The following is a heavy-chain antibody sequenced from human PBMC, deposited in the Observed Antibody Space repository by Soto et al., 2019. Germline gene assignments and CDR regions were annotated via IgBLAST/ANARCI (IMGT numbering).Heavy chain of an antibody. Sequence: SETLSLTCTVSGGSVSSGSYYWSWIRQPPGKGLEWIGYIYYSGSTNYNPSLKSRVTISVDTSKNQFSLKLSSVTAADTAVYYCARDGDDSSGYYIDYWGQGTLVTVSS. CDR1: GGSVSSGSYY. CDR2: IYYSGST. CDR3: ARDGDDSSGYYIDY. D-gene: IGHD3-22*01. J-gene: IGHJ4*02. V-gene: IGHV4-61*01.